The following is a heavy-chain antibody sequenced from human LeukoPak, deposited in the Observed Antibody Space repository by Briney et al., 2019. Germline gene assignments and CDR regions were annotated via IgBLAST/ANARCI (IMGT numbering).Heavy chain of an antibody. J-gene: IGHJ4*02. CDR2: ISYDGSNK. Sequence: GGSLRLSCAASGFTFSSYAMHWVRQAQGKGLEWVAVISYDGSNKYYADSVKGRFTISRDNSKNTLYLQMNSLRAEDTAVYYCARVLSRGMSSGYYSPFDYWGQGTLVTVSS. CDR3: ARVLSRGMSSGYYSPFDY. V-gene: IGHV3-30-3*01. D-gene: IGHD3-22*01. CDR1: GFTFSSYA.